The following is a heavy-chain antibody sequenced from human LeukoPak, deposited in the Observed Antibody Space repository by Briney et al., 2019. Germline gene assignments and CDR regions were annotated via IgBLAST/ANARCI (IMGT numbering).Heavy chain of an antibody. D-gene: IGHD2/OR15-2a*01. J-gene: IGHJ4*02. CDR2: IYSGSST. V-gene: IGHV3-53*01. Sequence: GGSLRLSCAASGFTVSSNYMSWVRQAPGKGLERVSVIYSGSSTYYADSVKGRFTISRDNSKNTLYLQMNSLRAEDTAVYYCARGVSIRVYFDYWGQGTLVTVSS. CDR1: GFTVSSNY. CDR3: ARGVSIRVYFDY.